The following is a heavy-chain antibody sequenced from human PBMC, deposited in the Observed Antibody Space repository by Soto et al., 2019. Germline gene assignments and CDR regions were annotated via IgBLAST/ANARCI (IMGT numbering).Heavy chain of an antibody. CDR3: ARVGLRPYYDFWSGYYGNWSDP. Sequence: TSETLSLTCTVSGGSVSSGSYYWSWIRQPPGKGLEWIGYIYYSGSTNYNPSLKSRVTISVDTSKNQFSLKLSSVTAADTAVYYCARVGLRPYYDFWSGYYGNWSDPWGQGTLVTVSS. V-gene: IGHV4-61*01. D-gene: IGHD3-3*01. J-gene: IGHJ5*02. CDR2: IYYSGST. CDR1: GGSVSSGSYY.